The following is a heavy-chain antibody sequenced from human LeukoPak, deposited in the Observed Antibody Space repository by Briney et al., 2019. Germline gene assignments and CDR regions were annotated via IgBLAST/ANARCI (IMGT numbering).Heavy chain of an antibody. CDR3: ARGRRGYPFHRWDV. D-gene: IGHD5-18*01. CDR2: INHSGST. CDR1: GGSFSGYY. V-gene: IGHV4-34*01. Sequence: SETLSLTCAVYGGSFSGYYWSWIRQPPGKGLEWIGEINHSGSTNYNPSLKSRVTISVDTSKNQFSLKLSSVPAADTAVYYCARGRRGYPFHRWDVWGQGTTVTVSS. J-gene: IGHJ6*02.